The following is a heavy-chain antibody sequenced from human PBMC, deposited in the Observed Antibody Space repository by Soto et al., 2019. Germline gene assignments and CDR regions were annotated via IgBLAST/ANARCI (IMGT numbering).Heavy chain of an antibody. Sequence: QVQLVQSGAEVKKPGASVKVSCKASGYTFTSYAMHWVRQAPGQRLEWMGWINAGNGNTKYSQKFQGRVTITRDTSASTAYMELSSLRSEDTAVYYCARDPVLTIFGVVKGAWNWFDPWGQGTLVTVSS. D-gene: IGHD3-3*01. CDR2: INAGNGNT. V-gene: IGHV1-3*01. CDR3: ARDPVLTIFGVVKGAWNWFDP. CDR1: GYTFTSYA. J-gene: IGHJ5*02.